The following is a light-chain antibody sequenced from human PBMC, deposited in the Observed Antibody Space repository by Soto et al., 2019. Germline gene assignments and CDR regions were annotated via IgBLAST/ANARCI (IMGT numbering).Light chain of an antibody. CDR2: EVT. CDR3: SSYTISNTLPVV. CDR1: RRDVGGYNY. V-gene: IGLV2-14*01. J-gene: IGLJ1*01. Sequence: QSALTQPASVSGSPGQSITISCTGTRRDVGGYNYVSWYQQYPGKSPKLLIYEVTHRPSGVSNRFSGSKSGNTASLTISGLQAEDEADYYCSSYTISNTLPVVFGTGTKGTVL.